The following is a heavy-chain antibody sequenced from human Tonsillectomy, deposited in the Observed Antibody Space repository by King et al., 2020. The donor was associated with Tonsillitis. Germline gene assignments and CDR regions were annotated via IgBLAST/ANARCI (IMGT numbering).Heavy chain of an antibody. J-gene: IGHJ4*02. D-gene: IGHD2/OR15-2a*01. CDR2: IDWDDDK. Sequence: TLKESGPALVKPTQTLTLTCTFSGFSLTTSGMCVTWIRQPPGKALEWLARIDWDDDKYYSTSLKTRLTISKDTSKNHVVLTVTGMDPVDTATYYCARMWVTSFVARGSMYYRGQGILLTFSS. V-gene: IGHV2-70*11. CDR3: ARMWVTSFVARGSMYY. CDR1: GFSLTTSGMC.